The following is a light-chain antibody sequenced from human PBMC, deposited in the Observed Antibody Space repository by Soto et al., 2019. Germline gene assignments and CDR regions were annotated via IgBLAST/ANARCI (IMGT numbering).Light chain of an antibody. Sequence: QSVLTQPPSVSGAPGQRVTISCTGGSSNIGAGYDVQWYQQLPGTAPRLLIYGTINRPSGVPDRFSGSKSGTSASLAITGLQAEDEADYYCQSHDSSLITYVFGTGTKVTVL. CDR1: SSNIGAGYD. CDR2: GTI. J-gene: IGLJ1*01. V-gene: IGLV1-40*01. CDR3: QSHDSSLITYV.